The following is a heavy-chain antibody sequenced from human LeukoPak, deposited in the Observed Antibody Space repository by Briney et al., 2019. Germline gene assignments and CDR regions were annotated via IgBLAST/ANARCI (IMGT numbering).Heavy chain of an antibody. CDR2: ISTSSNYI. CDR3: AELGITMIGGV. Sequence: GGSLRLSCAASGFTFNTYSMNWVRQAPGKGLEWVSSISTSSNYIHYADSVKGRFTISRDNAKNSLYLQMNSLRAEDTAVYYCAELGITMIGGVWGKGTTVTISS. V-gene: IGHV3-21*01. J-gene: IGHJ6*04. CDR1: GFTFNTYS. D-gene: IGHD3-10*02.